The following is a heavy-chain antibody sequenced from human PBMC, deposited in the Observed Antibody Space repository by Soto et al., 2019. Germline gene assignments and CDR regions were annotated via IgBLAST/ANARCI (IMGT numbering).Heavy chain of an antibody. CDR3: ARDGAARGGARPTWFDN. V-gene: IGHV4-59*01. Sequence: PSETLSLTCTVSGGSISSYYWSWIRQPPGKGLEWIGYIYYSGSTNYNPSLKSRDTISVDTSKNQFSLKLSSVTAADTAVYDCARDGAARGGARPTWFDNWGQGTLDTVSS. J-gene: IGHJ5*02. D-gene: IGHD6-6*01. CDR2: IYYSGST. CDR1: GGSISSYY.